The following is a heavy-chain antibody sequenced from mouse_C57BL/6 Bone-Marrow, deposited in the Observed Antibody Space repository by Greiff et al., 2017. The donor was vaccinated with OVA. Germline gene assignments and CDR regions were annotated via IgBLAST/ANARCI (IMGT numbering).Heavy chain of an antibody. Sequence: EVKVVESGEGLVKPGGSLKLSCAASGFTFSSYAMSWVRQTPEKRLEWVAYISSGGDYIYYADAVKGRFTISRDNARNTLYLQMSSLKSEDTAMYYCTRGFYYDYDGGFAYWGQGTLVTVSA. CDR1: GFTFSSYA. D-gene: IGHD2-4*01. CDR2: ISSGGDYI. CDR3: TRGFYYDYDGGFAY. J-gene: IGHJ3*01. V-gene: IGHV5-9-1*02.